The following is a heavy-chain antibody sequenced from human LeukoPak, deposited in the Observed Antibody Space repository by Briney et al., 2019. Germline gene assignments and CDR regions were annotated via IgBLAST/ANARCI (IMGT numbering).Heavy chain of an antibody. J-gene: IGHJ6*03. CDR2: ISSSSSYI. Sequence: GGSLRLSCAASGFTFSSYSMNWVRQAPGKGLEWVSSISSSSSYIYYADSVKGRFTISRDNAKNSLYLQMNSLRAEDTAVYYCARGNIDSGWYTYYYYYMDVWGKGTMVTISS. D-gene: IGHD6-19*01. CDR3: ARGNIDSGWYTYYYYYMDV. V-gene: IGHV3-21*01. CDR1: GFTFSSYS.